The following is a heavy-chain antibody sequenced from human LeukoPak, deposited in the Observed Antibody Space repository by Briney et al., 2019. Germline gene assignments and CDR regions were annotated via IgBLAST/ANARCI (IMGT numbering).Heavy chain of an antibody. D-gene: IGHD3-16*01. V-gene: IGHV3-30*18. Sequence: GGSLILSCAASGFTFSSYGMHWVRQAPGKGLEWVAVISYDGSNKYYADSVKGRFTISRDNSKNTLYLQMNSLRAEDTAVYYCAKDQGALNFDYWGQGTLVTVSS. CDR1: GFTFSSYG. CDR2: ISYDGSNK. J-gene: IGHJ4*02. CDR3: AKDQGALNFDY.